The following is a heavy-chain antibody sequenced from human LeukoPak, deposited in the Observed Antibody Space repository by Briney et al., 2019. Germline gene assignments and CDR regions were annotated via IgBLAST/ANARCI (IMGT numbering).Heavy chain of an antibody. CDR2: ISASGGTI. J-gene: IGHJ6*03. CDR1: GFTFSSYP. Sequence: GGSLRLSCAASGFTFSSYPMSWVRQAPGKGLEWVSGISASGGTIYYADSVKGRFTISRDNSKNSLFLQMNSLRAEDTAVYYCAKQGRSWYYSYMDVWGKGTTVTVSS. CDR3: AKQGRSWYYSYMDV. V-gene: IGHV3-23*01. D-gene: IGHD6-13*01.